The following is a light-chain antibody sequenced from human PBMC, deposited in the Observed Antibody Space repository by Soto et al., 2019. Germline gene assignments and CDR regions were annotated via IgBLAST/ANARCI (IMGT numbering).Light chain of an antibody. J-gene: IGKJ5*01. CDR2: GAS. CDR3: QQRSNWPGT. Sequence: DIVLTQSPGTLSLSPGERAALSCRASQSVSSSYLAWYQQKPGQAPRLLIYGASNRATGIPDRFSGSGSGTDFTLTISSLEPEDFAVYYCQQRSNWPGTFGQGTRLEIK. V-gene: IGKV3D-20*02. CDR1: QSVSSSY.